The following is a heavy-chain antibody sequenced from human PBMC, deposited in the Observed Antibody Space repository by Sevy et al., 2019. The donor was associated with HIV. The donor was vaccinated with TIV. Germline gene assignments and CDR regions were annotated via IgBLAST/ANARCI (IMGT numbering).Heavy chain of an antibody. D-gene: IGHD2-2*01. J-gene: IGHJ5*02. Sequence: GGSLRLSCAASGFTFRSNGMHWVRQVPGKGPEWVAFIRYDGSDKYYADSMKGRFTISRDNSKNTLYLQMNSLRAEDTAVYYCAKDGYCSSTSCVNWFDPWGQGTLVTVSS. CDR3: AKDGYCSSTSCVNWFDP. V-gene: IGHV3-30*02. CDR1: GFTFRSNG. CDR2: IRYDGSDK.